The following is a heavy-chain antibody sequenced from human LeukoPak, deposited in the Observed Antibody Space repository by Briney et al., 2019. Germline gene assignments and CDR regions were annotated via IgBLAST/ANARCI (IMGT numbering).Heavy chain of an antibody. J-gene: IGHJ4*02. CDR2: TYYRSKWYT. CDR3: ARDRGASGWLDY. V-gene: IGHV6-1*01. CDR1: GDSVSSNGAS. D-gene: IGHD6-19*01. Sequence: SQTLSLTCAISGDSVSSNGASWNWIRQSPSRGLECLGRTYYRSKWYTEYAVSVKSRMTINVDTSKNQFSLQLNSVTPEDTAVYYCARDRGASGWLDYWDQGALVTVSS.